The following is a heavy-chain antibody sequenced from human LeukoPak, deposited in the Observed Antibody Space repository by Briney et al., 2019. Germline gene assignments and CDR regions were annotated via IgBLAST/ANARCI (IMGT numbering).Heavy chain of an antibody. CDR3: ARDMGWGTSGALDI. D-gene: IGHD3-10*01. V-gene: IGHV3-7*01. CDR2: IKQDGSEK. CDR1: GFTFSSYW. J-gene: IGHJ3*02. Sequence: GGSLRLSCAASGFTFSSYWMSWVRQAPGKGLGWVANIKQDGSEKNFVDSVKGRFTISRDTAKNSLYLQMNSLRAEDTALYYCARDMGWGTSGALDIWGQGTMVTVSS.